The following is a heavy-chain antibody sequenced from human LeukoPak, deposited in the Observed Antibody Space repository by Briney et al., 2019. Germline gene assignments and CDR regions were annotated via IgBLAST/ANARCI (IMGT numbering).Heavy chain of an antibody. V-gene: IGHV1-2*02. D-gene: IGHD3-10*01. CDR3: ARTRGRLWFGERDRYYMDV. CDR2: INPNSGGT. CDR1: GYTFTGYY. J-gene: IGHJ6*03. Sequence: ASVKVSCKASGYTFTGYYMHWVRQAPGQGLEWMGWINPNSGGTNYAQKFRGRVTMTRDTSISTACMELSRLRSDDTAVYYCARTRGRLWFGERDRYYMDVWGKGTTVTVSS.